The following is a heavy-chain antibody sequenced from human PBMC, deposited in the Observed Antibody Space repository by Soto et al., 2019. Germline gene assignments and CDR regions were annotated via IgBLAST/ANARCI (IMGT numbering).Heavy chain of an antibody. J-gene: IGHJ4*02. V-gene: IGHV4-34*01. Sequence: SDTLSLTVVVYRASFVGYYFTWIRQPPGKGLEWIGEINHSGRTNYNPSLKSRVTVSFDTSKNHFSLKLTSVTAADTAVYYCARGGLNWNGLDYWGQG. CDR3: ARGGLNWNGLDY. D-gene: IGHD1-1*01. CDR1: RASFVGYY. CDR2: INHSGRT.